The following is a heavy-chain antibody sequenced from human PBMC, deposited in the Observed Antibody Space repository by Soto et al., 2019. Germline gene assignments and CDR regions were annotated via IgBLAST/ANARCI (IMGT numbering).Heavy chain of an antibody. CDR2: IFYAGAI. J-gene: IGHJ4*01. D-gene: IGHD5-12*01. Sequence: QVQLQESGPGLVKPSETLSLTCIVSGGSISSDYWGWIRQPPGKGLEWIGYIFYAGAINYNPSLKSRVTISIDASEKQFSLNLTSVSAAVTAFYWCAMYTGYESLFYFDSWCRGLQVTVSS. V-gene: IGHV4-59*01. CDR1: GGSISSDY. CDR3: AMYTGYESLFYFDS.